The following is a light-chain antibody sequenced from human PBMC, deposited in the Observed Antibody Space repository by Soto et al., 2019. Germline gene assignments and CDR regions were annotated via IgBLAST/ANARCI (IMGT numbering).Light chain of an antibody. J-gene: IGKJ1*01. Sequence: DIQMTQSPSSLSASVGDRVTITCRASQSISSYLNWYQQKPGKAPKLLIYAAPSLQSGVPSRFSGSGSGTDFTLTISSLQPEDFATYYCQQSYNNPRTFGQGTRWIS. CDR1: QSISSY. V-gene: IGKV1-39*01. CDR2: AAP. CDR3: QQSYNNPRT.